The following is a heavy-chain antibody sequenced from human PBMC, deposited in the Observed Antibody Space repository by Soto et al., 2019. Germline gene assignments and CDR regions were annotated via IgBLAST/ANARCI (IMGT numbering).Heavy chain of an antibody. V-gene: IGHV1-24*01. Sequence: ASLKVSCKVSGYTLTELSMHWVRQAPGKGLEWMGGFDPEDGETIYAQKFQGRVTMTEDTSTDTAYMELSSLRSEDTAVYYCATGRIAARPRDYYYYYMDVWGKGTTVTVSS. J-gene: IGHJ6*03. CDR3: ATGRIAARPRDYYYYYMDV. D-gene: IGHD6-6*01. CDR1: GYTLTELS. CDR2: FDPEDGET.